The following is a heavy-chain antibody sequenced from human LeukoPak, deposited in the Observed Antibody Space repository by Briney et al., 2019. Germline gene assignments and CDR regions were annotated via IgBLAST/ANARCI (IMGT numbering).Heavy chain of an antibody. CDR3: AKDRGVWAFDI. V-gene: IGHV3-30-3*01. Sequence: PGGSLRLSCAASGFTFSSYAMHWVRQAPGKGLEWVAVISYDGSNKYYADSVKGRFTISRDNSKNTLDLQMNSLRAEDTAVYYCAKDRGVWAFDIWGQGTMVTVSS. CDR1: GFTFSSYA. J-gene: IGHJ3*02. D-gene: IGHD3-10*01. CDR2: ISYDGSNK.